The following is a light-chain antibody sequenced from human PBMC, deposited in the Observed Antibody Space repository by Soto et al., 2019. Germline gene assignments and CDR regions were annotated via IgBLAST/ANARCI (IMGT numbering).Light chain of an antibody. Sequence: QSVLSQPPSASGTPGQTVIISCSGSRSDIGSNFVNWYQHLPGTAPKLLIYNSNQRPSGVPDRFSGCKSGTSASLAISGLQSEDEADYYCAAWDDSLTGPVFGTGTKVTVL. V-gene: IGLV1-44*01. CDR2: NSN. CDR3: AAWDDSLTGPV. CDR1: RSDIGSNF. J-gene: IGLJ1*01.